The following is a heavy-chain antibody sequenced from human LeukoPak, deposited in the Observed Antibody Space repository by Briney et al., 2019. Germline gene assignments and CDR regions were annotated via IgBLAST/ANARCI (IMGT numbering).Heavy chain of an antibody. CDR1: GGSISSGGYY. CDR2: IYYSGST. J-gene: IGHJ4*02. D-gene: IGHD6-13*01. Sequence: SETLSLTCTVSGGSISSGGYYWSWIRQHPGKGLEWIGYIYYSGSTYYNPSLKSRVTISVDTSKNQFSLKLSSVTAADTAVYYCARSAPIIAAAGILGFDYWGQGTLVTVSS. CDR3: ARSAPIIAAAGILGFDY. V-gene: IGHV4-31*03.